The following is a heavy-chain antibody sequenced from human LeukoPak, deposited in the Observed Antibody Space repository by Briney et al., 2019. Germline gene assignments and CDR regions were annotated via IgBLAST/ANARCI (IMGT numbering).Heavy chain of an antibody. Sequence: SVKVSCKASGGTFSSYAISWVRQAPGQGLEWMGRIIPILGIANYAQKFQGRVTITADKSTSTAYMELSSLRSEDTAVYYCAREVYCTNGVCYGNFDYWGQGTLDTVSS. J-gene: IGHJ4*02. D-gene: IGHD2-8*01. V-gene: IGHV1-69*04. CDR1: GGTFSSYA. CDR2: IIPILGIA. CDR3: AREVYCTNGVCYGNFDY.